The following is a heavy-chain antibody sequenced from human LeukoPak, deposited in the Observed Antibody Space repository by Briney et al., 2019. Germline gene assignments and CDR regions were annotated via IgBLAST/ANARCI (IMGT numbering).Heavy chain of an antibody. CDR3: TIIAVAGSLDY. V-gene: IGHV1-2*02. CDR2: INPNSGGT. CDR1: GYTFTCYY. J-gene: IGHJ4*02. Sequence: GASVKVSCKASGYTFTCYYMHWVRQAPGQGLEWVGGINPNSGGTNYAQKFQGRVTMTRDTSISTAYMELSRLRSDDTAVYYCTIIAVAGSLDYWGQGTLVTVSS. D-gene: IGHD6-19*01.